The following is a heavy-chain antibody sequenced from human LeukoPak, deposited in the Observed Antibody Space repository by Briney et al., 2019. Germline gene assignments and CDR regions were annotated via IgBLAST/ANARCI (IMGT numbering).Heavy chain of an antibody. J-gene: IGHJ3*02. Sequence: ASVKVSCKVSGYTLTELSMHWARQAPGKGLEWMGGFDPEDGETIYAQKFQGRDTMTEDTSKDTAYMELGSLRSEDTAVYDCATFDSSGYRGAFDIWGQGTMVTVSS. CDR1: GYTLTELS. D-gene: IGHD3-22*01. CDR3: ATFDSSGYRGAFDI. V-gene: IGHV1-24*01. CDR2: FDPEDGET.